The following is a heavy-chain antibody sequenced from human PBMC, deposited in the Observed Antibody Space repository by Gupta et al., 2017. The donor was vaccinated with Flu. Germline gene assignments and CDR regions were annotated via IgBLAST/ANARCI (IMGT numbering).Heavy chain of an antibody. Sequence: YAMSWVSQATGKGLEWVSCITGSVAATDYTDSVEGRFNISRDNSKNTLYLQRNNLRAEDTAVDDCAKDDDINHYYHGMYVWGKGHTGTVSS. CDR3: AKDDDINHYYHGMYV. CDR1: YA. CDR2: ITGSVAAT. V-gene: IGHV3-23*01. J-gene: IGHJ6*04.